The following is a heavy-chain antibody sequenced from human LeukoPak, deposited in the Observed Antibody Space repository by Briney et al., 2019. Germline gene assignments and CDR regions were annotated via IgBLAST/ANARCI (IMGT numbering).Heavy chain of an antibody. CDR3: ARGTTVVTVGGWRYYYYMDV. V-gene: IGHV3-48*03. CDR2: ISSSGSTI. D-gene: IGHD4-23*01. CDR1: GFTFSSYE. J-gene: IGHJ6*03. Sequence: PGGSLRLSCAASGFTFSSYEMNWVRQAPGKGLEWVSYISSSGSTIYYADSVKGRFTISRDNAKNSLYLQMNSLRAEDTAVYYCARGTTVVTVGGWRYYYYMDVWGKGTTVTVSS.